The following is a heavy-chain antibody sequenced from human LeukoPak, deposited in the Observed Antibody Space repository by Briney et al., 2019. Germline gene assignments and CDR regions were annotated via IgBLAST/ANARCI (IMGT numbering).Heavy chain of an antibody. CDR3: ARAGYYGDDAFDL. CDR1: GFIIGSYW. J-gene: IGHJ3*01. V-gene: IGHV3-7*01. Sequence: GGSLRLSCVASGFIIGSYWMSWVRQAPGNGLEWVANIRQDGSEKYYVDSVKGRLTISRDNAKNSLYLQMNNLTAADTAIYYCARAGYYGDDAFDLWGQGTRVTVSS. D-gene: IGHD2/OR15-2a*01. CDR2: IRQDGSEK.